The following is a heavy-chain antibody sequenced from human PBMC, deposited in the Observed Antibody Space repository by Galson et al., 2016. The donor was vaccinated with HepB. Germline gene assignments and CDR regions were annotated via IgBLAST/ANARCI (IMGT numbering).Heavy chain of an antibody. J-gene: IGHJ4*02. CDR2: ISFDGNNK. Sequence: SLRLSCAGSGFTFNTYAMHWVRRTPGKGLEWVALISFDGNNKFYSDSVKGRFAVSRDNLKNTFYLQLNNLGLEDTAVYYCARGRDSGSYMDYWGQGTLVTVFS. D-gene: IGHD1-26*01. CDR1: GFTFNTYA. V-gene: IGHV3-30*09. CDR3: ARGRDSGSYMDY.